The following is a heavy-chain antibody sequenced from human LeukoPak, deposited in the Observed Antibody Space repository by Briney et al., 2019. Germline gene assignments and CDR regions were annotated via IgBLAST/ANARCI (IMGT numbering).Heavy chain of an antibody. D-gene: IGHD6-13*01. J-gene: IGHJ4*02. Sequence: PGGSLKLSCAASGFTFSGSVLLWVRQASGRGLEWVSRIRSKADNDATAYAASVKGRFTISRDDSRNMAYLQMNSLKTEDAAMYYCTIGVYWGQGTLVTVSS. CDR3: TIGVY. CDR2: IRSKADNDAT. V-gene: IGHV3-73*01. CDR1: GFTFSGSV.